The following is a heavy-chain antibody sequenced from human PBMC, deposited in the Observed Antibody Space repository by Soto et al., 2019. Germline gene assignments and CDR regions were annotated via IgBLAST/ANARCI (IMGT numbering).Heavy chain of an antibody. CDR3: ARTVLLWSGDRYFDS. CDR2: RNADGGNT. CDR1: GYTFTSYD. D-gene: IGHD3-10*01. Sequence: ASGKVSCKASGYTFTSYDINWVGQASGQGREWMGWRNADGGNTGYAQKFQGRVTMTRHTSLSTAYMALSSLRSEDTAVYYCARTVLLWSGDRYFDSCGQGTLVTVSS. V-gene: IGHV1-8*01. J-gene: IGHJ4*02.